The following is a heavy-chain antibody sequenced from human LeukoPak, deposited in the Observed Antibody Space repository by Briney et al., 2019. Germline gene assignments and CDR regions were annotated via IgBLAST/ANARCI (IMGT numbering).Heavy chain of an antibody. Sequence: GGSLRLSCAASGFTFSSYSMNWVRQAPGKGLEWVSYISSSSSTIYYADSVKGRFTISRDNAKNSLYLQMSSLRAEDTAVYYCARSPPLWLINYFDYWGQGTLVTVSS. D-gene: IGHD3-10*01. CDR3: ARSPPLWLINYFDY. J-gene: IGHJ4*02. CDR2: ISSSSSTI. CDR1: GFTFSSYS. V-gene: IGHV3-48*04.